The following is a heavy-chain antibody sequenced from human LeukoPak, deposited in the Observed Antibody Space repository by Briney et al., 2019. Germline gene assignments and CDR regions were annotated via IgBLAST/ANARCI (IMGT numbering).Heavy chain of an antibody. J-gene: IGHJ5*02. CDR1: VGSISSSSYY. CDR3: GRCSSGSYNWFDP. V-gene: IGHV4-39*01. Sequence: PSETLSLTCTVSVGSISSSSYYWAWIRQPPGKGLEWIGSMYYSGNTYYNPSLKSRVTISADTSKNQFSMKLSSVTAADTAVYYCGRCSSGSYNWFDPWGQGTLVTVSS. D-gene: IGHD1-26*01. CDR2: MYYSGNT.